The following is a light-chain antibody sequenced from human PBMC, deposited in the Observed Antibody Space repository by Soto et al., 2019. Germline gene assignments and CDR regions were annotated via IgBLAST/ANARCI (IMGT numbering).Light chain of an antibody. Sequence: EIVMTQSPATLSVSPGERGTLSCRASQSVSSNLAWYQQKPGQAPRLLIYGASTRATGVPARFSGSRSGTEFTLTVSSLQSEDFAVYYCQQYNNWPPWTFGPGTKVDIK. CDR2: GAS. J-gene: IGKJ3*01. CDR3: QQYNNWPPWT. V-gene: IGKV3-15*01. CDR1: QSVSSN.